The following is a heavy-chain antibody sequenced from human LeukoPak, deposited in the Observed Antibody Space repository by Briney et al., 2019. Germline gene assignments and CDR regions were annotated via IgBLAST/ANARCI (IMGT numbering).Heavy chain of an antibody. V-gene: IGHV3-21*01. CDR3: ARVRHDFWSGPHDWPNDY. J-gene: IGHJ4*02. CDR2: ISSSSSYI. Sequence: PGGSLRLSCAASGFTFSSYSMNWVRQAPGKGLEWVSSISSSSSYIYYADSVKGRFTISRDNAKNSLYLQMNSLRAEDTAVYYCARVRHDFWSGPHDWPNDYWGQGTLVTVSS. D-gene: IGHD3-3*01. CDR1: GFTFSSYS.